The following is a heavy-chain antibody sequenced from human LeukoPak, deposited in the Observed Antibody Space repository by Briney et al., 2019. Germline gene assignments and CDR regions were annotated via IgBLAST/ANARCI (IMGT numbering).Heavy chain of an antibody. CDR3: AKDRSQLVPNYFDY. CDR1: GFTFSSYG. J-gene: IGHJ4*02. D-gene: IGHD6-13*01. Sequence: GGSLRLSCAASGFTFSSYGMHWVRHAPGKGLEWVAFIRYDGSNKYYADSVKGRFTISRDNSKNTLYLQMNSLRAEDTAVYYCAKDRSQLVPNYFDYWGQGTLVTVSS. CDR2: IRYDGSNK. V-gene: IGHV3-30*02.